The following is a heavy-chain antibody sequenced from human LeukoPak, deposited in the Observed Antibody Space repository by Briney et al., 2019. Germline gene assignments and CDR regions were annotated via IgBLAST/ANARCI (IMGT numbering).Heavy chain of an antibody. J-gene: IGHJ6*02. Sequence: ASVRVSCKASGYTFTTYYIHWVRQAPGQGLEWMGVINPSGGGTSYAQKFQGRVTITADESTSTAYMELSSLRSEDTAVFYCARISLGAIWGYYYGMDVWGQGTTVTVSS. V-gene: IGHV1-46*01. CDR2: INPSGGGT. CDR1: GYTFTTYY. CDR3: ARISLGAIWGYYYGMDV. D-gene: IGHD1-26*01.